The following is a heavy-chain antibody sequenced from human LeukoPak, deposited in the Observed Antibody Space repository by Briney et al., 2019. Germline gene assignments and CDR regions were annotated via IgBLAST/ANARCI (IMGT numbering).Heavy chain of an antibody. Sequence: ASVKVSCKASGYTFTSYHIHWVRQATGQGLEWMGWMNPNSGNTDYAHKFQGRVTITRNTSISTAYMELSSLRSEDTAVYYCARVPYYDFWSGYYGVHAFDIWGQGTMVTVSS. V-gene: IGHV1-8*03. CDR2: MNPNSGNT. D-gene: IGHD3-3*01. CDR3: ARVPYYDFWSGYYGVHAFDI. CDR1: GYTFTSYH. J-gene: IGHJ3*02.